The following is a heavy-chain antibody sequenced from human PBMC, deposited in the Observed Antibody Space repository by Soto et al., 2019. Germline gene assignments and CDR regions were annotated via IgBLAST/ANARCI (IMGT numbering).Heavy chain of an antibody. CDR1: GFTFSIYA. Sequence: DVQLVQSGGGLVQPGGSLRLSCAASGFTFSIYAMNWVRQAPGKGLEWVSIISGSGGTTYYADSVKRRFTISRDNSKNTLYLQMNSLRAEDTAVYYCAKHGDCSSTSCYFDYWAQGTLVTVSS. CDR3: AKHGDCSSTSCYFDY. V-gene: IGHV3-23*04. J-gene: IGHJ4*02. D-gene: IGHD2-2*01. CDR2: ISGSGGTT.